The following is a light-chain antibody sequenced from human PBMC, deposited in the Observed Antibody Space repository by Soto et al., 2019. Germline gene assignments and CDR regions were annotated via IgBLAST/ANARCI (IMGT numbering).Light chain of an antibody. Sequence: QSVLTQPPSVSGSPGQSITISCTGTNSDVGGYNFVSWYQQQPGKAPKLIIYEVRNRPSGVSDRFSGSKYGNTDSLTISGLQAEDVADYYCGSQTTSGTCVCGTGTKVTVL. J-gene: IGLJ1*01. CDR2: EVR. CDR3: GSQTTSGTCV. CDR1: NSDVGGYNF. V-gene: IGLV2-14*01.